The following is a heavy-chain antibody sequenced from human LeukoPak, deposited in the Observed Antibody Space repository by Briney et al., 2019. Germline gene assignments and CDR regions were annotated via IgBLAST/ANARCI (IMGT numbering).Heavy chain of an antibody. Sequence: SEALSLTCAVSGGSGGSISSSNFWTWVRQPPGKGLEWIGEIYHSGSTNCNPSLKSRLTISVDESKNQFSLKLNSVTAADTAVYYCARGVATPGNYWGQGTLVTVSS. V-gene: IGHV4-4*02. D-gene: IGHD5-12*01. CDR2: IYHSGST. J-gene: IGHJ4*02. CDR1: GGSGGSISSSNF. CDR3: ARGVATPGNY.